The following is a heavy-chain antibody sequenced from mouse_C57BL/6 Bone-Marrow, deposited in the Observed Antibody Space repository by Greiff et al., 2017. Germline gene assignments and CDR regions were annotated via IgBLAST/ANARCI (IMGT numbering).Heavy chain of an antibody. D-gene: IGHD2-1*01. J-gene: IGHJ2*01. CDR2: IDPSDSYT. CDR1: GYTFTSYW. Sequence: QVQLQQPGAELVMPGASVKLSCKASGYTFTSYWMHWVKQRPGQGLEWIGEIDPSDSYTNYNQKFKGKSTLTVDKSSSTAYMQLSSLTSEDSAVYYCAREDFYYGNYYFDYWGQGTTLTVSS. CDR3: AREDFYYGNYYFDY. V-gene: IGHV1-69*01.